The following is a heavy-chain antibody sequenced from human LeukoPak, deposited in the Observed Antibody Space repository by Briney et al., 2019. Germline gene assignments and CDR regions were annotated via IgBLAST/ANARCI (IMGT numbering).Heavy chain of an antibody. Sequence: ASVRVSCKASGYTFTRYYMHWVRQAPAQGLGWMGWINLNSGGTNYAQKFQGRGTMTRDTSISTAYMELSRLRSDDTAVYYCASDYADYWGQGTLVTVSS. CDR3: ASDYADY. J-gene: IGHJ4*02. CDR2: INLNSGGT. CDR1: GYTFTRYY. V-gene: IGHV1-2*02. D-gene: IGHD4-17*01.